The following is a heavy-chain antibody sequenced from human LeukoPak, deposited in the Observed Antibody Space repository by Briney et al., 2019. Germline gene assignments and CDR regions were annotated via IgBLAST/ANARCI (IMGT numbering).Heavy chain of an antibody. V-gene: IGHV4-59*12. D-gene: IGHD1-1*01. CDR3: ARLYQQSKWKYYYYYMDV. CDR1: GASFSTNY. J-gene: IGHJ6*03. Sequence: SETLSLTCSVSGASFSTNYWSLLRQPPGRGLEWIGYVFDSGSTNYNPTLKSRVTISVDTSTKQFSLRLSSVTVADTAVYYCARLYQQSKWKYYYYYMDVWGKGTAVTVSS. CDR2: VFDSGST.